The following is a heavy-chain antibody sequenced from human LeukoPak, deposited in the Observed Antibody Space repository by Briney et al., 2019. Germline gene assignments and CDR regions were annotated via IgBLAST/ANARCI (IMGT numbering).Heavy chain of an antibody. D-gene: IGHD6-13*01. CDR3: AREGTGYSSSWYDY. V-gene: IGHV1-2*06. Sequence: GASVKVSCKAPGYTFTGHYMHWVRQAPGQGLEWMGRINPNSGGTNYAQKFQGRVTMTRDTSISTAYMELSRLRSDDTAVYYCAREGTGYSSSWYDYWGQGTLVTVSS. CDR1: GYTFTGHY. J-gene: IGHJ4*02. CDR2: INPNSGGT.